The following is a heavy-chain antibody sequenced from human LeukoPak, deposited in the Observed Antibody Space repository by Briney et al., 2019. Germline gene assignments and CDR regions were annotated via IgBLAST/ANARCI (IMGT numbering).Heavy chain of an antibody. CDR1: GYTFTGYY. V-gene: IGHV1-2*02. CDR3: ARDRGDGGYYDSRRVSE. D-gene: IGHD3-22*01. CDR2: INPNSGGI. Sequence: VASVTVSCKASGYTFTGYYMHWVRQAPGQGLEWMGWINPNSGGINYAQKFQGRVTMTRDTSISTAYMELSRLRSDDTAVYYCARDRGDGGYYDSRRVSEWGQGTLVTGSS. J-gene: IGHJ4*02.